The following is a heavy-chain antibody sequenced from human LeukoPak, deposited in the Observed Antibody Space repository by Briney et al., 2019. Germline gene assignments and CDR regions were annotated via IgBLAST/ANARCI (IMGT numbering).Heavy chain of an antibody. Sequence: QPGGSLGLSCAASGXTFNTYAMSWVRQAPGKGLEWVSSITPSGGTTYYADSVKGRFTISRDNSKKTLYLQMNSLRAEDTAVYYCAKWTSARGSTFDYWGQGTLVTVSS. CDR2: ITPSGGTT. D-gene: IGHD3/OR15-3a*01. CDR1: GXTFNTYA. J-gene: IGHJ4*02. V-gene: IGHV3-23*01. CDR3: AKWTSARGSTFDY.